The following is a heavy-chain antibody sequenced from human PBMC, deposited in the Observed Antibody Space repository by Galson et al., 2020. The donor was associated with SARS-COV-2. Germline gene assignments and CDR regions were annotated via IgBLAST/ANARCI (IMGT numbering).Heavy chain of an antibody. D-gene: IGHD1-26*01. CDR3: AASVGVLGWAWFDP. J-gene: IGHJ5*02. CDR2: VFYSGTT. Sequence: SETLSLTCTVSGDSIRSYYWHWIRQAPGKGLQWIGYVFYSGTTSYNPSLKSRVTISLDTSGDQVSLRLTSVTATDTAVYYCAASVGVLGWAWFDPWGQGTRVTVS. CDR1: GDSIRSYY. V-gene: IGHV4-59*08.